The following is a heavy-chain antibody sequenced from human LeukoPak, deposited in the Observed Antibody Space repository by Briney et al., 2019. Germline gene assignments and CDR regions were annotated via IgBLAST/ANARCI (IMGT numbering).Heavy chain of an antibody. J-gene: IGHJ4*02. CDR3: ARDSGGGNPDYYFDY. Sequence: ASVKVSCKASGGTFSSYAISWVRQAPGQGLEWMGGIIPIFGTANYAQKFQGRVTITADESTSTAYMELSSLRSEDTAVYYCARDSGGGNPDYYFDYWGQGTLVTVSS. CDR2: IIPIFGTA. V-gene: IGHV1-69*13. D-gene: IGHD4-23*01. CDR1: GGTFSSYA.